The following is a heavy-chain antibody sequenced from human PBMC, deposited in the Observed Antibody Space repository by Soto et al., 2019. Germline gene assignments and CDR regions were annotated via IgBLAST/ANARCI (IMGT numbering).Heavy chain of an antibody. CDR3: ARFVVVPAATGFDLSGVREYYFDY. Sequence: QVQLQQWGAGLLKPSETLSLTCAVYGGSFSGYYWSWIRQPPGKGLEWIGEINHSGSTNYNPSLKRRVTISVDTSKNQFSLKLSSVTAADTAVYYCARFVVVPAATGFDLSGVREYYFDYWGQGTLVTVSS. D-gene: IGHD2-2*01. V-gene: IGHV4-34*01. CDR1: GGSFSGYY. J-gene: IGHJ4*02. CDR2: INHSGST.